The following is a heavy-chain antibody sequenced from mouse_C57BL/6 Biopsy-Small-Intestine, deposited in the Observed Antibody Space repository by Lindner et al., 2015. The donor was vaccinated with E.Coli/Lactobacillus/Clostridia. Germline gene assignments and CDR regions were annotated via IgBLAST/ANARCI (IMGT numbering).Heavy chain of an antibody. Sequence: VQLQESGGGLVQPGGSLKLSCAASGFTFSSYAMSWVRQTPEKRLEWVATISDDVTYTYYPDNLKGRFTISRDNAKNNLYLQMSHLKSEDTAMYYCARVVNWDFDYWGQGTTLTVSS. CDR1: GFTFSSYA. CDR2: ISDDVTYT. D-gene: IGHD4-1*01. J-gene: IGHJ2*01. CDR3: ARVVNWDFDY. V-gene: IGHV5-4*01.